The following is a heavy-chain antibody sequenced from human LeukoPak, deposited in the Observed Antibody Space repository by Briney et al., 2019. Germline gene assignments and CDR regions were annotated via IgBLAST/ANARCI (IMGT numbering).Heavy chain of an antibody. CDR1: GFTFSSYE. J-gene: IGHJ4*02. V-gene: IGHV3-48*03. Sequence: GGSLRLSCAASGFTFSSYEMNWVRQAPGKGLEWVSYISSSGSTIYYADSVKGRFTISRDNAKNSLYLQMNSLRAEDTAVYYCAREDGGATSNFDYWGQGTLVTVSS. D-gene: IGHD1-26*01. CDR3: AREDGGATSNFDY. CDR2: ISSSGSTI.